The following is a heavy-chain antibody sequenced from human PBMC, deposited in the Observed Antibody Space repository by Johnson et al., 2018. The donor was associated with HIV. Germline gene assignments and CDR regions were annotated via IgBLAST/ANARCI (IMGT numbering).Heavy chain of an antibody. V-gene: IGHV3-43*01. CDR2: ISWDGGST. D-gene: IGHD6-13*01. Sequence: VQLVESGGGLVQPGGSLRLSCAASGFTFDDYTMHWVRQAPGKGLEWVSLISWDGGSTYYADSVKGRFTISRDNPKNTLFLQMNSLRAEETAVYYCATRSEQQLGANDAFDIWGQGTMVTVSA. CDR3: ATRSEQQLGANDAFDI. J-gene: IGHJ3*02. CDR1: GFTFDDYT.